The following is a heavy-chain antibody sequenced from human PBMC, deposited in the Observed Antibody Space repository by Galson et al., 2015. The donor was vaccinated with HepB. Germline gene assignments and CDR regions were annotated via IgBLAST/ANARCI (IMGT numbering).Heavy chain of an antibody. D-gene: IGHD3-16*01. J-gene: IGHJ5*02. CDR2: IWYDGSKR. CDR1: GFGFRSYG. CDR3: AREIRMGFDP. V-gene: IGHV3-33*01. Sequence: SLRLSCAASGFGFRSYGMHWVRQAPGKGLEWVAVIWYDGSKRYYADSVKGRFTISRDNSKNTLYLQMNSLRAEDTAVYYCAREIRMGFDPWGQGTLVTVSS.